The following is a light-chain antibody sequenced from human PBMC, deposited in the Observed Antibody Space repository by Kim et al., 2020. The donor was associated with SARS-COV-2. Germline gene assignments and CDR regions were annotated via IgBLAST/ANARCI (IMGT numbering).Light chain of an antibody. CDR1: QTVSSNY. CDR2: GAS. Sequence: SPGESATPSCRASQTVSSNYLAWYQQKPGQAPRLLIYGASSRATGIPDRFSGSGSGTDFTLTISRLGPEDFAVYYCLQCGSSPATFGQGTKVDIK. V-gene: IGKV3-20*01. J-gene: IGKJ1*01. CDR3: LQCGSSPAT.